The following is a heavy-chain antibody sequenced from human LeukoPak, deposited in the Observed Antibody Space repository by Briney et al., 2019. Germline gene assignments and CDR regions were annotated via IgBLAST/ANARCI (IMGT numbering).Heavy chain of an antibody. D-gene: IGHD3-10*01. CDR2: TWSDGSEK. CDR1: GFTFRTYG. CDR3: VQAISLGGG. J-gene: IGHJ1*01. Sequence: GGSLRLSCAASGFTFRTYGMHWVRQAPGKGLEWVAFTWSDGSEKYYADSVKGRFTISRDNSENTLYLQVNSLRPEDTAVYYCVQAISLGGGWGQGTLVTVSS. V-gene: IGHV3-30*02.